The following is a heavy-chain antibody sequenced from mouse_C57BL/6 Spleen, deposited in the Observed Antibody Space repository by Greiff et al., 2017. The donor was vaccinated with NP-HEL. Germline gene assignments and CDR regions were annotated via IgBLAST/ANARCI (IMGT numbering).Heavy chain of an antibody. J-gene: IGHJ1*03. CDR3: AATTVVATRYFDV. Sequence: VQLQQSGPELVKPGASVKISCKASGYAFSSSWMNWVKQRPGKGLEWIGRIYPGDGDTNYNGKFKGKATLTAAKSSSTAYMQLSSLASEDSAVYFCAATTVVATRYFDVWGTGTTVTVSS. CDR2: IYPGDGDT. V-gene: IGHV1-82*01. D-gene: IGHD1-1*01. CDR1: GYAFSSSW.